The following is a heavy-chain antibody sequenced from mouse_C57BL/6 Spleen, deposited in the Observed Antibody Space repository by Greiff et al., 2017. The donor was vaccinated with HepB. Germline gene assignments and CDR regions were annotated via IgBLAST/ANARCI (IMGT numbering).Heavy chain of an antibody. V-gene: IGHV1-82*01. J-gene: IGHJ4*01. Sequence: LQESGPELVKPGASVKISCKASGYAFSSPWMNWVKQRPGKGLEWIGRIYPGDGDTNYNGKFKGKATLTADKSSSTAYMQLSSLTSEDSAVYFCATYGSSSYYYAMDYWGQGTSVTVSS. CDR3: ATYGSSSYYYAMDY. CDR1: GYAFSSPW. D-gene: IGHD1-1*01. CDR2: IYPGDGDT.